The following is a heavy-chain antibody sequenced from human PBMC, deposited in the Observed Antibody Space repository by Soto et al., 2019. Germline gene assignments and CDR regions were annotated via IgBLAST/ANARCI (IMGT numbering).Heavy chain of an antibody. Sequence: SETLSLTCTVSGGSISSANYYWSWIRQPAGKGLEWIGRIYSSGSTDYNASLKSRVSMSVDRSNNQFFLRLTSVTAADTAVYYCVRDCSGGGCYSDYGMDVWGQGTTVTVSS. J-gene: IGHJ6*02. CDR1: GGSISSANYY. V-gene: IGHV4-61*02. CDR3: VRDCSGGGCYSDYGMDV. CDR2: IYSSGST. D-gene: IGHD2-15*01.